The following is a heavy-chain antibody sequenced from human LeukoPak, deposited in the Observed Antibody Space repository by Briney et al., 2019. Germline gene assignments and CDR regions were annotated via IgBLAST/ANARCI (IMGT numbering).Heavy chain of an antibody. CDR3: AKTPRNYDFWSGPSYYFDY. Sequence: GGSLRLSCAASGFTFSSYAMSWVRQAPGKGLEWISAISGSGGSTYYAASVKGRFTISRDNSKNTLDLQMNSLRAEDTAVYYCAKTPRNYDFWSGPSYYFDYWGQGTLVTVSS. CDR1: GFTFSSYA. CDR2: ISGSGGST. D-gene: IGHD3-3*01. J-gene: IGHJ4*02. V-gene: IGHV3-23*01.